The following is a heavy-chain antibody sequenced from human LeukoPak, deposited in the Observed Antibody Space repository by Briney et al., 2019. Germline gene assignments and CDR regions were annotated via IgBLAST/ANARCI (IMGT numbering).Heavy chain of an antibody. CDR3: ARARRVPAAISYYFDY. CDR2: IYYSGST. V-gene: IGHV4-59*12. D-gene: IGHD2-2*01. CDR1: GGSISNYY. Sequence: KPSETLSLTCTVSGGSISNYYWSWIRQPPGKGLEWIGYIYYSGSTNYNPSLKSRVTISVDTSKNQFSLKLSSVTAADTAVYYCARARRVPAAISYYFDYWGQGTLVTVSS. J-gene: IGHJ4*02.